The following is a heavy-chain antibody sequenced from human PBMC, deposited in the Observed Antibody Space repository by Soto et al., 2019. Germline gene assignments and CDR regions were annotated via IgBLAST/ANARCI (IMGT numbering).Heavy chain of an antibody. Sequence: PSETQSLTCTVSGGSSSSDYWSWSRQPPGKGLECIGYIYYSGSTNYNPSLKSRVTISVDTSKNQFYLKLSSVTAADTAVYYCAREVGYDFWSGSPVTSHYYYYYMDVWGKGTTVTVS. V-gene: IGHV4-59*01. D-gene: IGHD3-3*01. J-gene: IGHJ6*03. CDR3: AREVGYDFWSGSPVTSHYYYYYMDV. CDR2: IYYSGST. CDR1: GGSSSSDY.